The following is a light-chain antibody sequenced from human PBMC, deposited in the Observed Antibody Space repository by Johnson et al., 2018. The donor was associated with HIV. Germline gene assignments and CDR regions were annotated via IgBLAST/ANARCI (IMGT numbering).Light chain of an antibody. CDR2: YNN. CDR1: SSNIGNNY. V-gene: IGLV1-51*01. Sequence: QSVLTQPPPLSAAPGQKVTISCSGSSSNIGNNYVSWYQQLPGTAPKLLIYYNNKRPSGIPDRFSGSKSGTSATLGITGLQTGDEADYYCGTWDSSLSAYVFGTGTKVTVL. CDR3: GTWDSSLSAYV. J-gene: IGLJ1*01.